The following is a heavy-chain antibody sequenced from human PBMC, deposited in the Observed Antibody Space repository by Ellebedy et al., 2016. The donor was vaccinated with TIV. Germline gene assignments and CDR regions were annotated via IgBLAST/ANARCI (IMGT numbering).Heavy chain of an antibody. D-gene: IGHD3-10*01. CDR2: ISSSSSTI. CDR1: GFTFSSYS. J-gene: IGHJ4*02. CDR3: ARDRRLWFGERVTHYFDY. V-gene: IGHV3-48*04. Sequence: GESLKISCAASGFTFSSYSMNWVRQAPGKGLEWVSYISSSSSTIYYADSVKGRFTISRDNAKNSLYLQMNSLRAEDTAVYYCARDRRLWFGERVTHYFDYWGQGTLVTVSS.